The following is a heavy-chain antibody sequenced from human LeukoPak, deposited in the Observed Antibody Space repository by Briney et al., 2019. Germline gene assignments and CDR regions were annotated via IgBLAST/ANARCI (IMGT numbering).Heavy chain of an antibody. CDR2: ISGSGGST. Sequence: GGSLRLSCAASGFTFSSYGMSWVRQAPGKGLEWVPAISGSGGSTYYADSVKGRFTISRDNSKNTLYLQMNSLRAEDTAVYYCAKLRGATIMMGPLGYWGQGTLVTVSS. D-gene: IGHD5-12*01. J-gene: IGHJ4*02. CDR3: AKLRGATIMMGPLGY. CDR1: GFTFSSYG. V-gene: IGHV3-23*01.